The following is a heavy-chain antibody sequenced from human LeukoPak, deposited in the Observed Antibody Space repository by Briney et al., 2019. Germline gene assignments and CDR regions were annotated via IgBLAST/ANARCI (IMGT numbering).Heavy chain of an antibody. CDR3: ARDRDSSGLFDY. J-gene: IGHJ4*02. V-gene: IGHV4-39*07. CDR2: IYYSGST. D-gene: IGHD6-19*01. Sequence: SETLSLTCTVSGGSISSGSYYWGWIRQPPGKGLEWIGSIYYSGSTYYNPSLKSRVTISVDTSKNQFSLKLSSVTAADTAVYYCARDRDSSGLFDYWGQGTLVTVSS. CDR1: GGSISSGSYY.